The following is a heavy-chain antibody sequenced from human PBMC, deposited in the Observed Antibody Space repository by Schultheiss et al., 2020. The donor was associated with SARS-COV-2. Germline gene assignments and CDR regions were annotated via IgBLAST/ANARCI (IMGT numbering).Heavy chain of an antibody. J-gene: IGHJ3*02. CDR1: GFTFSSYA. CDR2: IQQGGSDK. D-gene: IGHD3-22*01. Sequence: GGSLRLSCAASGFTFSSYAMHWVRQAPGKGLEWVAIIQQGGSDKHYVNSVKGRFTISRDNAKNSLYLQMNSLRAEDTAVYYCARLFYYYDSSGYSDAFDIWGQGTMVTVSS. V-gene: IGHV3-7*01. CDR3: ARLFYYYDSSGYSDAFDI.